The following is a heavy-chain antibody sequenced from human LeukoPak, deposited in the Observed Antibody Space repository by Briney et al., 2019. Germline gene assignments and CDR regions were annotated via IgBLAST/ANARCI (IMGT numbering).Heavy chain of an antibody. J-gene: IGHJ4*02. Sequence: GGSLRLSCAASVFMFSSYWMHWVRQAPGKGLVWVSRIDKDGNKMKYADSGKGRFTISRDNAKNTLYLQMNSLRAEDTAVYYCAREAYASGNYYSDYWGQGTLVSVSS. V-gene: IGHV3-74*03. CDR3: AREAYASGNYYSDY. CDR2: IDKDGNKM. CDR1: VFMFSSYW. D-gene: IGHD3-10*01.